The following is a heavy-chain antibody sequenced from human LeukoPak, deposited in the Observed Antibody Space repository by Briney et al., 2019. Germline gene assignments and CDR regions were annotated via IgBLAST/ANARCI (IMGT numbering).Heavy chain of an antibody. CDR3: ARADYYYDSSGSRGDAFDI. D-gene: IGHD3-22*01. Sequence: GGSLRLSCAASGFSFSTYSMNWVRQAPGKGLEWVSYISSSSSTIYYADSVKGRFTISRDNAKNSQYLQMNSLRAEDTAVYYCARADYYYDSSGSRGDAFDIWGQGTMVTVSS. CDR2: ISSSSSTI. CDR1: GFSFSTYS. J-gene: IGHJ3*02. V-gene: IGHV3-48*01.